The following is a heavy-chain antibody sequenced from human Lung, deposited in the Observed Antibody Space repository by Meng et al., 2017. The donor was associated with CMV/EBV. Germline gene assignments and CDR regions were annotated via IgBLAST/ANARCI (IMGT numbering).Heavy chain of an antibody. D-gene: IGHD6-6*01. CDR2: ISENGGSP. CDR3: AKALNSGRPNS. Sequence: GGSLRLSXAASGFIFSDYIMSWVRQAPGRGLEWVSAISENGGSPYYADSVKGRFTISRDNSKNTVSLQMDSLRVEDTATYYCAKALNSGRPNSWGQGTLVTVSS. J-gene: IGHJ4*02. CDR1: GFIFSDYI. V-gene: IGHV3-23*01.